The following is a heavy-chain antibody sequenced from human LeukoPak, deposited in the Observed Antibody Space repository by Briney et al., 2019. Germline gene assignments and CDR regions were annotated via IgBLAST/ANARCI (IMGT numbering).Heavy chain of an antibody. V-gene: IGHV1-18*01. Sequence: GASVKVSCKASGYTFTSYGISWVRQAPGQGLEWMGWISAYNGNTNYAQKLQGRVTMTTDTSTSTAYMELRSLRSDDTAVYYCARDHQRITMVRGVIPPDYWGQGTLVTVSS. D-gene: IGHD3-10*01. J-gene: IGHJ4*02. CDR1: GYTFTSYG. CDR2: ISAYNGNT. CDR3: ARDHQRITMVRGVIPPDY.